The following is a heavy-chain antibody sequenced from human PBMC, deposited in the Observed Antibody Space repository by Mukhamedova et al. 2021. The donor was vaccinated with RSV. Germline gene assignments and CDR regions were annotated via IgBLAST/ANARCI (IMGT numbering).Heavy chain of an antibody. D-gene: IGHD3-10*01. Sequence: GFSLSTNIVGVGWIRQPPGKALEWLAVINVNGDKRYNPSLESRLTISKDTSKNLVVLTMTNVDPVDTATYYFSHIPGPYGSGSYF. CDR2: INVNGDK. V-gene: IGHV2-5*01. J-gene: IGHJ4*01. CDR1: GFSLSTNIVG. CDR3: SHIPGPYGSGSYF.